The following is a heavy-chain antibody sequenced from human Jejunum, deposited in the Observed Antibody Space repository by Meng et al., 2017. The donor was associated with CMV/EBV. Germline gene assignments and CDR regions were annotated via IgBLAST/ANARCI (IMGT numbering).Heavy chain of an antibody. CDR1: GDSISIHYY. CDR3: ARSSGYWSLDY. Sequence: CAVSGDSISIHYYWSWLRQPPGKGLEWIGEISHSGTTKYTPSLKSRVTISMDRTNNHFSLRVTSVTAADTGVYFCARSSGYWSLDYWGQGTLVTVSS. CDR2: ISHSGTT. J-gene: IGHJ4*02. V-gene: IGHV4-4*01. D-gene: IGHD2-8*02.